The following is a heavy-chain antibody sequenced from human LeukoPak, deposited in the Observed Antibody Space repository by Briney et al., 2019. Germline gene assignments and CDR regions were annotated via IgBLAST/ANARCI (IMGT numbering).Heavy chain of an antibody. CDR3: ARDPSMVRGVHHQEDY. J-gene: IGHJ4*02. CDR1: GFTFSDYY. V-gene: IGHV3-11*01. Sequence: KPGGSLRLSCAASGFTFSDYYMSWIRQAPGKGLEWVSYISSSGSTIYYADSVKGRFTISRDNAKNSLYLQMNSLRAEDTAVYYCARDPSMVRGVHHQEDYWGQGTLVTVSS. D-gene: IGHD3-10*01. CDR2: ISSSGSTI.